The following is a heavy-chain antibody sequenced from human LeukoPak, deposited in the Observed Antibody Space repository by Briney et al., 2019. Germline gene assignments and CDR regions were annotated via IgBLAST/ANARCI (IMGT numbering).Heavy chain of an antibody. J-gene: IGHJ2*01. V-gene: IGHV4-39*07. Sequence: RPSETLSLTCTVSGGSISSSSYYWGWIRQPPGKGLEWIGSIYYSGSTYYNPSLKSRVTISVDTSKNQFSLKLSSVTAADTAVYYCATPLNLAYCGGDCRWYFDLWGRGTLVTVSS. CDR2: IYYSGST. CDR3: ATPLNLAYCGGDCRWYFDL. CDR1: GGSISSSSYY. D-gene: IGHD2-21*02.